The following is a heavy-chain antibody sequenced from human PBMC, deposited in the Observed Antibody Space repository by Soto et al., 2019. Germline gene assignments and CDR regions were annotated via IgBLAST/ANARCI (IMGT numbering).Heavy chain of an antibody. D-gene: IGHD3-22*01. Sequence: GSGPTLVNPTETLTLTCSVSGFPLTDTRMGVSWIRQAPGKALEWLAHIISNDDKSYSTSLKSRLTISKDTSKSQVVLRMTNMDPVDTGRYYCARALFYSDSDGYYFEFDYWGPGTLVTVSS. V-gene: IGHV2-26*01. CDR3: ARALFYSDSDGYYFEFDY. CDR1: GFPLTDTRMG. CDR2: IISNDDK. J-gene: IGHJ4*02.